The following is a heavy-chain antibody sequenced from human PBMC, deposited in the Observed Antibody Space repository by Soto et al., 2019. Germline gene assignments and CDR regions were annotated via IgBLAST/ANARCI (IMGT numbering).Heavy chain of an antibody. D-gene: IGHD3-3*01. CDR3: AKLGTHTPGAFWSGYYPNFDY. CDR2: ISGSGGST. J-gene: IGHJ4*02. CDR1: GFTFSSYA. V-gene: IGHV3-23*01. Sequence: GGSLRLSCAASGFTFSSYAMSWVRQAPGKGLEWVSAISGSGGSTYYADSVKGRFTISRDNSKNTLYLQMSSLRAEDTAVYYCAKLGTHTPGAFWSGYYPNFDYWGQGTLVTVSS.